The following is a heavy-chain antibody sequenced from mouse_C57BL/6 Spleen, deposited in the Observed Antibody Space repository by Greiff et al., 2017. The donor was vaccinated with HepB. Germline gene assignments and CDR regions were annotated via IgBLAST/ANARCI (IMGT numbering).Heavy chain of an antibody. J-gene: IGHJ3*01. D-gene: IGHD3-2*02. Sequence: VQLQQPGAELVMPGASVKLSCKASGYTFTSYWMHWVKQRPGQGLEWIGEIDPSDSYTNYNQKFKGKSTLTVDKSSSTAYMQLSSLTSEDSAVYYGARPYSSGPSWFAYWGQGTLVTVSA. CDR2: IDPSDSYT. V-gene: IGHV1-69*01. CDR1: GYTFTSYW. CDR3: ARPYSSGPSWFAY.